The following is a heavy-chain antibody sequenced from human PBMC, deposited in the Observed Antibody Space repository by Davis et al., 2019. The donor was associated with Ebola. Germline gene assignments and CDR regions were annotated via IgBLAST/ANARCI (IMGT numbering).Heavy chain of an antibody. CDR1: GGSFSGYY. V-gene: IGHV4-34*01. CDR2: INHSEST. D-gene: IGHD3-3*01. Sequence: MPSETLSLTCAVYGGSFSGYYWSWIRQPPGKGLEWIGEINHSESTNYNPSLKSRVTISVDTSKNQFSLKLSSVTAADTAVYYCARTAFWSGYYNNWFDPWGQGTLVTVSS. CDR3: ARTAFWSGYYNNWFDP. J-gene: IGHJ5*02.